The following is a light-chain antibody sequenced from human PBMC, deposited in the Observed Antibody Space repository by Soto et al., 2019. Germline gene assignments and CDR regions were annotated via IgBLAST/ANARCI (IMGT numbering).Light chain of an antibody. Sequence: PGERASLSCRTSQSLSSSYVAWYQQKIGQAPRLLIYASSTKATGIPDRFRGSGSGTDFNLTIARLEPEDFAVYYCQRYGLSPPFSFGPGTKVEIK. J-gene: IGKJ3*01. CDR2: ASS. V-gene: IGKV3-20*01. CDR3: QRYGLSPPFS. CDR1: QSLSSSY.